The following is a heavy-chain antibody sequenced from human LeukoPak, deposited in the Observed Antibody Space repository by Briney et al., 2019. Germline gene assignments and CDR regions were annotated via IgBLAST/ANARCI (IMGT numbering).Heavy chain of an antibody. CDR1: GGTFSSYA. CDR3: ARGVPPGYYDFWSGYSDPTGYYYYYMDV. J-gene: IGHJ6*03. Sequence: SVKVSCKASGGTFSSYAISWVRQAPGQGLEWMGGIIPIFGTANYAQKFQGRVTITADESTSTAYMELSSLRSEDTAVYYCARGVPPGYYDFWSGYSDPTGYYYYYMDVWGKGTTVTVSS. D-gene: IGHD3-3*01. CDR2: IIPIFGTA. V-gene: IGHV1-69*01.